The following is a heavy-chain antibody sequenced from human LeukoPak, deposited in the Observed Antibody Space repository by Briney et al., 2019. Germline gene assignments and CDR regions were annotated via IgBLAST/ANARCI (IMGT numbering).Heavy chain of an antibody. CDR1: GFTVSSKY. D-gene: IGHD3-10*01. Sequence: QTGGSLRLSYAASGFTVSSKYMSWVRQAPGKGLEWVSVIYSDGSTYYADSVKGRFIISRHNSKNTLYLQMNSLRAEDTAMYYCVRGLGSGSSGPDYWGQGTLVTVSS. CDR3: VRGLGSGSSGPDY. J-gene: IGHJ4*02. CDR2: IYSDGST. V-gene: IGHV3-53*04.